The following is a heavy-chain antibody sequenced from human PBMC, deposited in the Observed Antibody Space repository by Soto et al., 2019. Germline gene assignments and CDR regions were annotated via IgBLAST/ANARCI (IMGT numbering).Heavy chain of an antibody. CDR1: GFTVSSNY. CDR2: LYSAGTT. J-gene: IGHJ4*02. V-gene: IGHV3-66*01. D-gene: IGHD1-26*01. Sequence: EVQLVESGGDLVQPGGSLRLSCAASGFTVSSNYMSWVRQAPGKGLEWVSVLYSAGTTYYADSVKGRLTISRDNSRNTLYLQMNSLRAEDTALYYCVRGAGSPFPLDYWGQGTLVTVSS. CDR3: VRGAGSPFPLDY.